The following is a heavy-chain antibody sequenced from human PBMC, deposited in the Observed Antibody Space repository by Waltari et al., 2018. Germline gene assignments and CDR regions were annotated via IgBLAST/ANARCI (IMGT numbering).Heavy chain of an antibody. V-gene: IGHV4-34*01. D-gene: IGHD3-3*01. Sequence: QVQLQQWGAGLLKPKQTLSLTCGVHGGYFDGSHWSWIRQSPGKGLEWIGEINHSGYTNYNPSLKSRLTISLDTSQNQFSLKVRSVTAADTGVYYCARGLRFSEWSSERLSYYFHGSDVWGQGTAVTVSS. CDR3: ARGLRFSEWSSERLSYYFHGSDV. CDR1: GGYFDGSH. J-gene: IGHJ6*02. CDR2: INHSGYT.